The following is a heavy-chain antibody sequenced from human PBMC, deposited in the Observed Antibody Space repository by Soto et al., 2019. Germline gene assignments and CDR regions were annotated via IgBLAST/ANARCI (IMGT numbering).Heavy chain of an antibody. Sequence: GASVKVSCKASGGTFSSYAISWVRQAPGQGLKWMGGIIPIFGTANYAQKFQGRVTITADESTSTAYMELSSLRSEDTAVYYCARGLSDDILTGPRIYYYYYGMDVWGQGTTVTVSS. CDR3: ARGLSDDILTGPRIYYYYYGMDV. CDR1: GGTFSSYA. J-gene: IGHJ6*02. D-gene: IGHD3-9*01. V-gene: IGHV1-69*13. CDR2: IIPIFGTA.